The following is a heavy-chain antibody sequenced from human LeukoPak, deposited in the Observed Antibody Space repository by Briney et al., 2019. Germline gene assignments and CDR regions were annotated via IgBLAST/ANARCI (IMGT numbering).Heavy chain of an antibody. Sequence: ASVKVSCKASGYTFSSYGISWVRQAPGQGLEWMGWISAHNGNTNYAQKLQGRVTMTTDTSTSTVYMELRSLRSDDTAVYYCARDHRVARGWFVPWGHRALGTASS. D-gene: IGHD2-15*01. CDR3: ARDHRVARGWFVP. J-gene: IGHJ5*02. CDR2: ISAHNGNT. CDR1: GYTFSSYG. V-gene: IGHV1-18*01.